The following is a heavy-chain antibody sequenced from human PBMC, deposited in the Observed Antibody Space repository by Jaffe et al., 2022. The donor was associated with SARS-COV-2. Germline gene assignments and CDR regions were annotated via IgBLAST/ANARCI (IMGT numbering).Heavy chain of an antibody. D-gene: IGHD2-15*01. CDR3: ARASGYCSGGSCRKHAFDI. Sequence: QVQLQESGPGLVKPSQTLSLTCTVSGGSISSGSYYWSWIRQPAGKGLEWIGRIYTSGSTNYNPSLKSRVTISVDTSKNQFSLKLSSVTAADTAVYYCARASGYCSGGSCRKHAFDIWGQGTMVTVSS. V-gene: IGHV4-61*02. CDR2: IYTSGST. CDR1: GGSISSGSYY. J-gene: IGHJ3*02.